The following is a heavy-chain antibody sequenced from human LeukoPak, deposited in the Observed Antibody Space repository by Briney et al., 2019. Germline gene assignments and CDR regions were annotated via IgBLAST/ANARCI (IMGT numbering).Heavy chain of an antibody. V-gene: IGHV4-39*01. Sequence: SETLSLTCTVTGGSISSGDYYWSWLRHPPVKGLEWIASIYSGGMTFYSPSLKSRLTISADTSRNHFSLRLSSVTAADTALYFCARHFDHPTAYFDSWGQVSLVTVSS. CDR3: ARHFDHPTAYFDS. D-gene: IGHD1-14*01. CDR2: IYSGGMT. J-gene: IGHJ4*02. CDR1: GGSISSGDYY.